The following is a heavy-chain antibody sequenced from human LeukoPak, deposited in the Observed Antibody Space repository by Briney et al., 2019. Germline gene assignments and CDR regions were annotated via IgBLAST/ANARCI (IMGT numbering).Heavy chain of an antibody. J-gene: IGHJ4*02. Sequence: PSQTLSLTCAVSGGSIRSGGYSWSWLRQPPGKGLEWIGYIYHSGSTYYNPSLKSRVTISVDRSKHQFSLKLSSVTAADTAVYYCARGKYYGSGSYFDYWGQGTLVTVSS. CDR1: GGSIRSGGYS. CDR2: IYHSGST. V-gene: IGHV4-30-2*01. D-gene: IGHD3-10*01. CDR3: ARGKYYGSGSYFDY.